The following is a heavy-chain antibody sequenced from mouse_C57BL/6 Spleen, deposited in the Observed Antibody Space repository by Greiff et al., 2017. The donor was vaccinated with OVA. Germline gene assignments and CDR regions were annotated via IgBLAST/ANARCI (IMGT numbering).Heavy chain of an antibody. V-gene: IGHV5-17*01. CDR3: ARGIYYDYDEDAMDY. CDR1: GFTFSDYG. Sequence: EVKVVESGGGLVKPGGSLKLSCAASGFTFSDYGMHWVRQAPEKGLEWVAYISSGSSTIYYADTVKGRFTISRDNAKNTLFLQMTSLRSEGTAMYYCARGIYYDYDEDAMDYWGQGTSVTVSS. D-gene: IGHD2-4*01. J-gene: IGHJ4*01. CDR2: ISSGSSTI.